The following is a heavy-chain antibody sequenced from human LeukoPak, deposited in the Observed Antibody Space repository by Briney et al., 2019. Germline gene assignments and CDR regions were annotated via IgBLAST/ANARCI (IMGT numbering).Heavy chain of an antibody. CDR1: GGTFSSYA. V-gene: IGHV1-69*01. CDR2: IIPIFGTA. D-gene: IGHD3-22*01. J-gene: IGHJ4*02. CDR3: ARGDDSSGYYYDY. Sequence: SVKVSCKASGGTFSSYAIGWVRQAPGQGLEWMGGIIPIFGTANYAQKFQGRVTITADESTSTAYMELSSLRSEDTAVYYCARGDDSSGYYYDYWGQGTLVTVSS.